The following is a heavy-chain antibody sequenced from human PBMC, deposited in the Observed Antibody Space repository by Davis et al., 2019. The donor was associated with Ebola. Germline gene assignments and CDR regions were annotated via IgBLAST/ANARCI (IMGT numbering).Heavy chain of an antibody. CDR3: ARGPHFGIRTDLFDF. J-gene: IGHJ4*02. CDR1: GFTFSDYA. Sequence: GESLKISCAASGFTFSDYAMHWVRQTPGKGLEWVAAMSYDGSNKYYADSVKGRFSISGDTSKNTLYLQMDSLRVEDTAVYYCARGPHFGIRTDLFDFWGRGTLVAVSS. CDR2: MSYDGSNK. D-gene: IGHD1-14*01. V-gene: IGHV3-30-3*01.